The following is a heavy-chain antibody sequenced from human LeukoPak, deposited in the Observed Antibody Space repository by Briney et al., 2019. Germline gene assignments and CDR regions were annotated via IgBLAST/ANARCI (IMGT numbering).Heavy chain of an antibody. CDR2: IRYDGSDK. D-gene: IGHD2-2*01. V-gene: IGHV3-30*02. Sequence: PGGSLRLSCAASGFTFSSYGMHWVRQAPGKGLDWVAFIRYDGSDKYYADSVKGRFTISRDNSKNTLYLQMNSLRAEDTAVYYCARDCELYSWPAAIGHYFDYWGQGTLVTVSS. CDR1: GFTFSSYG. CDR3: ARDCELYSWPAAIGHYFDY. J-gene: IGHJ4*02.